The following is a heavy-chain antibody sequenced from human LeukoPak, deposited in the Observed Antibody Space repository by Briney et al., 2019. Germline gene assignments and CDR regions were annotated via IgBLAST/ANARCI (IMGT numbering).Heavy chain of an antibody. D-gene: IGHD1-1*01. CDR2: INYSGSA. J-gene: IGHJ5*02. CDR3: ARKSRTWSKRFDP. V-gene: IGHV4-30-4*01. Sequence: PSQILSLTCTVSGVSISSANYYWSWIRQPPGKGLEWIGYINYSGSAFYNPSLESRIIISVDTSKNQISLKVTSVTAADSAVYYCARKSRTWSKRFDPWAREPWSQSPQ. CDR1: GVSISSANYY.